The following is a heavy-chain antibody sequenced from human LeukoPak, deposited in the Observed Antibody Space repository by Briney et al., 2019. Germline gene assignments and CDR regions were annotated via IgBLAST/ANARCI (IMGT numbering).Heavy chain of an antibody. CDR1: GSSITSVSHY. Sequence: PSETLSLTCTISGSSITSVSHYWGWIRQPPGKGLEWIGDNYYTGSTYYSPSLRSRVTMSVHTSENQFSLRLNSVTAVDTAVYYCARRWGNIVGVTYEYWGQGTLVTVSS. V-gene: IGHV4-39*01. CDR3: ARRWGNIVGVTYEY. D-gene: IGHD3-16*01. J-gene: IGHJ4*02. CDR2: NYYTGST.